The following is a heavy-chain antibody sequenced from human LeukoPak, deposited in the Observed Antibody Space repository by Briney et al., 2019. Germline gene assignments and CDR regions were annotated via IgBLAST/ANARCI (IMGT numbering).Heavy chain of an antibody. J-gene: IGHJ4*02. V-gene: IGHV3-30*03. CDR2: IALDGSRK. CDR1: GFTFSHHH. CDR3: ARDQGDASGWFFDY. D-gene: IGHD6-19*01. Sequence: GGSLRLSCAASGFTFSHHHIHWVRQAPGKGLEWVTVIALDGSRKNYADSVKGRFTISRDNSKNTLSLQMNSLGVEDTAVYYCARDQGDASGWFFDYWGQGARVIVSS.